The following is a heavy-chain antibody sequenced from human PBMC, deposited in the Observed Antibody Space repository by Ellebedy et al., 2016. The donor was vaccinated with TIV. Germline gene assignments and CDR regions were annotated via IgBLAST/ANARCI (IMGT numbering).Heavy chain of an antibody. CDR1: GGTFSSYA. V-gene: IGHV1-69*13. CDR3: ARDCTNGGCQSSASIYYYYYGMDV. Sequence: SVKVSCXASGGTFSSYAISWVRQAPGQGLEWMGGIIPIFGTANYAQKFQGRVTITADESTSTAYMELSSLRSEDTAVYYCARDCTNGGCQSSASIYYYYYGMDVWGQGTTVTVSS. J-gene: IGHJ6*02. D-gene: IGHD2-8*01. CDR2: IIPIFGTA.